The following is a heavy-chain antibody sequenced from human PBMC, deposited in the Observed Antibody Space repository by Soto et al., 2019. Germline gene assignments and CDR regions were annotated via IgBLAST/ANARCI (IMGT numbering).Heavy chain of an antibody. Sequence: EVQLLESGGGLVQPGGSLRLSCAASGFTFSSYAMSWVRQAPGKGLEWVSAISGSGGSTYYADSVKGRFTISRDNSKNTLYLQMTSLRAEDTAVYYCAKDPMAGPEAVATSIDYWGQGTLVTVSS. CDR1: GFTFSSYA. CDR3: AKDPMAGPEAVATSIDY. CDR2: ISGSGGST. V-gene: IGHV3-23*01. J-gene: IGHJ4*02. D-gene: IGHD5-12*01.